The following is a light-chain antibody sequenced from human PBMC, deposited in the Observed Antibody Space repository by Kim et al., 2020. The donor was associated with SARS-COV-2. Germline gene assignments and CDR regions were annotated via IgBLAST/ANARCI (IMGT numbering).Light chain of an antibody. J-gene: IGLJ3*02. CDR1: SGHSSYA. V-gene: IGLV4-69*01. CDR2: LNSDGSH. Sequence: GACVKLTCTLSSGHSSYAIAWHQQQPEKGPRYLMKLNSDGSHSKGDGIPDRFSGSSSGAERYLTISSLQSEDEADYYCQTWGTGGVFGGGTQLTVL. CDR3: QTWGTGGV.